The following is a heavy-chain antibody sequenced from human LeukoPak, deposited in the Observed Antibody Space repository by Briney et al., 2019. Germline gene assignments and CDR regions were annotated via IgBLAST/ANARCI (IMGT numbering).Heavy chain of an antibody. CDR3: TTAYRTGAFDI. CDR2: IKSKTDGGTT. Sequence: ETLSLTCAVYGGSFSGYYWSWVRQAPGKGLEWVGRIKSKTDGGTTDYAAPVKGRFTISRDDSKNTLYLQMNSLKTEDTAVYYCTTAYRTGAFDIWGQGTMVTVSS. D-gene: IGHD1-14*01. J-gene: IGHJ3*02. V-gene: IGHV3-15*01. CDR1: GGSFSGYY.